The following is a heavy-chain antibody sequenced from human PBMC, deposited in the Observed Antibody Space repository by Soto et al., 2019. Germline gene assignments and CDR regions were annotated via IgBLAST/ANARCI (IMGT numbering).Heavy chain of an antibody. V-gene: IGHV3-74*01. D-gene: IGHD3-22*01. J-gene: IGHJ4*02. CDR1: GFTFTNYW. Sequence: GGSLRLSCAASGFTFTNYWMHWVRQAPGGGLVWVSRMNSDGSSTTYADSVKGRFTISRDNAKNTLDLQMNSLRAEDTAVYYCAREGDYYDSSSYSTVYYFDYWGQGTLI. CDR2: MNSDGSST. CDR3: AREGDYYDSSSYSTVYYFDY.